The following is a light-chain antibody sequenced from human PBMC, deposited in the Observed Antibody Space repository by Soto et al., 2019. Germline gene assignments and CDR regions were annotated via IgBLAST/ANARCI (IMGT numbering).Light chain of an antibody. V-gene: IGKV1-5*01. J-gene: IGKJ1*01. Sequence: DIPMTQSPSTLSASVGDRVTITCRASQSIGSWLAWYQQKPGKAPKLLIYDASSLESGVPSSFSGSGSGTEFTLTISSLQPDDFATYYCQHYNTYSWTFGQGTKVEI. CDR2: DAS. CDR3: QHYNTYSWT. CDR1: QSIGSW.